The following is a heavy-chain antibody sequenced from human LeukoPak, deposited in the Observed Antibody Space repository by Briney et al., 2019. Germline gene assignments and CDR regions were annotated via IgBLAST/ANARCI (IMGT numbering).Heavy chain of an antibody. V-gene: IGHV3-49*03. Sequence: GGSLRLSCTASGFTFGDYAMSWFRQAPGKGLEWVGFIRSKPYGGTTENAASVEGRFTISRDDSKSIAYLQMNSLKTEDTAVYYCARGGVYCSSVSCSVDYWGQGILVTVSS. CDR3: ARGGVYCSSVSCSVDY. J-gene: IGHJ4*02. CDR1: GFTFGDYA. D-gene: IGHD2-2*01. CDR2: IRSKPYGGTT.